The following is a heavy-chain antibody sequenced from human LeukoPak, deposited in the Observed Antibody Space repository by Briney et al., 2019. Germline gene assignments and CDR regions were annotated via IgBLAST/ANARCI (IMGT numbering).Heavy chain of an antibody. CDR3: ARASGYSYH. CDR2: IYHSGST. Sequence: SETLSLTCTVSGYSISSGYYWGWIRQPPGKGLEWIGSIYHSGSTYYNPSLKSRVTISVDTSKNQFSLKLSSVTAADTAVYYRARASGYSYHWGQGTLVTVSS. V-gene: IGHV4-38-2*02. CDR1: GYSISSGYY. J-gene: IGHJ5*02. D-gene: IGHD5-18*01.